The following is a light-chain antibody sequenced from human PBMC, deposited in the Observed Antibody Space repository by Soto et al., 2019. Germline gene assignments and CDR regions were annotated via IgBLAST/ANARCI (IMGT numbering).Light chain of an antibody. CDR2: AAS. Sequence: IQLTQSPSSLSASVGDRVTITCRASHDIAIYLAWYQQKPGEAPKLLIYAASTLYGGVPSRFSGSGSGTDFALTITSLQAEDFATYYCQQLRMYPSTCGGGTKVDIK. CDR3: QQLRMYPST. V-gene: IGKV1-9*01. J-gene: IGKJ4*01. CDR1: HDIAIY.